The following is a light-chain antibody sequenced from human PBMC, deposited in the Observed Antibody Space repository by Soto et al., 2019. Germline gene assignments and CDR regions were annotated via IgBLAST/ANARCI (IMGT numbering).Light chain of an antibody. CDR1: YSVLSISNNKTY. V-gene: IGKV4-1*01. CDR3: QPCNSSPEA. Sequence: ILMTHSPDSHAVCLGERANINCNPNYSVLSISNNKTYLDWYQQKTGNPPRLLFYWASTRESGVPARLSGSGYGTELTITISSMKNDEFQTYECQPCNSSPEAFRHRAKVDIK. J-gene: IGKJ1*01. CDR2: WAS.